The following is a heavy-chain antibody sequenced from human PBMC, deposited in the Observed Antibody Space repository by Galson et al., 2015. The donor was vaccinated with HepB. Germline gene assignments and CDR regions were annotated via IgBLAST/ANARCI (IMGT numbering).Heavy chain of an antibody. CDR2: IRSKAYGGTT. Sequence: SLRLSCAASGFTFGDYAMSWFRQAPGKGLEWVGFIRSKAYGGTTEYAASVKGRFTISRDDSKSIAYLQMNSLKTEDTAVYYCTRDAPRFYYYYYGMDVWGQGTTVTVSS. J-gene: IGHJ6*02. CDR1: GFTFGDYA. CDR3: TRDAPRFYYYYYGMDV. V-gene: IGHV3-49*03.